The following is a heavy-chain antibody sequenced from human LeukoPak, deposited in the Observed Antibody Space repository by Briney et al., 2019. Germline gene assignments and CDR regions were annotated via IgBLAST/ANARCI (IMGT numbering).Heavy chain of an antibody. V-gene: IGHV4-61*02. J-gene: IGHJ6*02. CDR2: IYTSGST. CDR1: GGSISSGSYY. CDR3: ARGKMNYYGPYGMDV. D-gene: IGHD3-10*01. Sequence: PSETLSLTCTVSGGSISSGSYYWSWIRQPAGKGLEWIGRIYTSGSTNYNPSLKSRVTISVDTSKNQFSLKLSSVTAADTAVYYCARGKMNYYGPYGMDVWGQGTTVTVSS.